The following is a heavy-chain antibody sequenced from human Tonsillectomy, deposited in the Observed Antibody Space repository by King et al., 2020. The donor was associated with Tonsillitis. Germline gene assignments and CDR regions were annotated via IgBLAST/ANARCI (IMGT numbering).Heavy chain of an antibody. V-gene: IGHV3-30*02. Sequence: VQLVESGGGVVQPGGSLRLSCAASGFTFSIYGMHWVRQPPGKGLEWVAFIRYDGTNIYYSDSVKGRFTISRDNSKTTLYLQMSSLRAEDTAVYYCAKPSGRWFGDRFDPWGQGTLVPVSS. CDR3: AKPSGRWFGDRFDP. CDR1: GFTFSIYG. J-gene: IGHJ5*02. CDR2: IRYDGTNI. D-gene: IGHD3-10*01.